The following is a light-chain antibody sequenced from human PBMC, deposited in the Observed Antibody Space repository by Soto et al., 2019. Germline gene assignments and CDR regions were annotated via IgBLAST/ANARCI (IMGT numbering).Light chain of an antibody. CDR2: GVT. Sequence: QSVLTQPASGSGSPGQSITISCTGTSSDVGGYNYVSWFQQHPGKAPKLMVYGVTNRPSGVSNRFSGSRSGNTASLTISGLQSEDEAEYYCNSYTSSSTFVFGTGTKVTVL. V-gene: IGLV2-14*01. CDR1: SSDVGGYNY. J-gene: IGLJ1*01. CDR3: NSYTSSSTFV.